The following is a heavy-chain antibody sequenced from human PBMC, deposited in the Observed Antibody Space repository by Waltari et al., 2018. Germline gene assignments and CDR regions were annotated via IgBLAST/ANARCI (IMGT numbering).Heavy chain of an antibody. V-gene: IGHV4-4*07. D-gene: IGHD3-3*01. CDR2: IEGCDRGN. CDR3: ARRTVFGVVDPHFDY. J-gene: IGHJ4*02. Sequence: KGREWIGKIEGCDRGNNYNPSLKNRVSMSRDTSKNQFSLNLSSVTAADTAVYYCARRTVFGVVDPHFDYWGQG.